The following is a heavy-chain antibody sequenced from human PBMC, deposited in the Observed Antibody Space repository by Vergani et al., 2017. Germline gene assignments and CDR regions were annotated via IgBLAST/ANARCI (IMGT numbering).Heavy chain of an antibody. CDR2: ISPKTGDT. D-gene: IGHD1-26*01. V-gene: IGHV1-2*02. CDR1: ETTFSDYN. Sequence: QVQLMQSGPVMKKPGGPMKVSCQASETTFSDYNIHWVRQAPGQGLQWMGWISPKTGDTDYLQRFQDRVTMTRDASTKPVDLKMTRLTSDDTAIYYCAHSWNFGRRDWFDSWGPGTLVTVSS. CDR3: AHSWNFGRRDWFDS. J-gene: IGHJ5*01.